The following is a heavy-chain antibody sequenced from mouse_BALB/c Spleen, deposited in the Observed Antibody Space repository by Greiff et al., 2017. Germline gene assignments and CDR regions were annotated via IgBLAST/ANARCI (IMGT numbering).Heavy chain of an antibody. V-gene: IGHV5-6*01. Sequence: EVNVVESGGDLVKPGGSLKLSCAASGFTFSSYGMSWVRQTPDKRLEWVATISSGGSYTYYPDSVKGRFTISRDNAKNTLYLQMSSLKSEDTAMYYCARHRGWFAYWGQGTLVTVSA. J-gene: IGHJ3*01. CDR1: GFTFSSYG. CDR3: ARHRGWFAY. CDR2: ISSGGSYT.